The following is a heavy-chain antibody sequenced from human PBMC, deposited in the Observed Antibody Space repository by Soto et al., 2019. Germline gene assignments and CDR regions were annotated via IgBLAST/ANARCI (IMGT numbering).Heavy chain of an antibody. J-gene: IGHJ6*02. CDR3: ARLTAGTTVEYYYYGMDV. Sequence: GESLKISCQGSGYRFTSSWIGWVRQMPGKGLEWLGNVYPSDSDVRYSPSFEGRVTISADNSINTAYLQWSSLKASDTAMYYCARLTAGTTVEYYYYGMDVWGQGTTVTVSS. CDR2: VYPSDSDV. CDR1: GYRFTSSW. D-gene: IGHD1-7*01. V-gene: IGHV5-51*01.